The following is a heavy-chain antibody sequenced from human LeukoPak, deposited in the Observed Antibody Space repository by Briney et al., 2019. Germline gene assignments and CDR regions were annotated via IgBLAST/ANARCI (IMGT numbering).Heavy chain of an antibody. CDR1: GYSISSGYY. V-gene: IGHV4-38-2*01. CDR2: IYHGGST. CDR3: ARAQGYCSGGSCYRSGYNWFDP. D-gene: IGHD2-15*01. J-gene: IGHJ5*02. Sequence: SETLSLTCAVSGYSISSGYYWGWIRQPPGKGREWIGSIYHGGSTYYNPSLKSRVTISVDTSKNQFSLKLSSVTAADTAVYYCARAQGYCSGGSCYRSGYNWFDPWGQGTLVTVSS.